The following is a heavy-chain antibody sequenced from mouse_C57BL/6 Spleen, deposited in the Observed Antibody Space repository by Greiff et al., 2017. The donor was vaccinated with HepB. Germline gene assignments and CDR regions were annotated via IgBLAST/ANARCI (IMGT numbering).Heavy chain of an antibody. D-gene: IGHD3-2*01. J-gene: IGHJ2*01. V-gene: IGHV1-59*01. CDR3: ARSDSPENYFDY. CDR2: IDPSDSYT. CDR1: GYTFTSYW. Sequence: VQLQQPGAELVRPGTSVKLSCKASGYTFTSYWMHWVKQRPGQGLEWIGVIDPSDSYTNYNQKFKGKATLTVDTSSSTAYMQLSSLTSEDSAVYYCARSDSPENYFDYWGQGTTLTVSS.